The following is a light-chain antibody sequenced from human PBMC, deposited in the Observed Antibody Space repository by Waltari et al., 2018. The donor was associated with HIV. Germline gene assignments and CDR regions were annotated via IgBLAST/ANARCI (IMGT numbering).Light chain of an antibody. Sequence: SYVLTQPPSVSVAPGKTARFTCGGNNIGSKSVHWYQKKPGQAPILVIYYDSDRPSGIPERFSGSNSGNTATLTISRVEAGDEADYYCQVWDSSRDHPVVFGGGTKLTVL. J-gene: IGLJ2*01. CDR1: NIGSKS. CDR3: QVWDSSRDHPVV. V-gene: IGLV3-21*04. CDR2: YDS.